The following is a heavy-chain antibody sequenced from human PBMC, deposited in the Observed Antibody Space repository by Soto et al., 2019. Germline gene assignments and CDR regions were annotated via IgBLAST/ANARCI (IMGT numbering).Heavy chain of an antibody. CDR2: IIPALGTA. V-gene: IGHV1-69*08. Sequence: QDQLVQSGAEVKKPGSSVKVSCKASGGTFSSHTFSWVRQAPRQGLEWMGRIIPALGTATYAQKFQGRVTITADESATTVYMELNSLRSEDTAVYYCARPDFGDYWYFDRWGRGTLVTVSS. CDR3: ARPDFGDYWYFDR. D-gene: IGHD4-17*01. J-gene: IGHJ2*01. CDR1: GGTFSSHT.